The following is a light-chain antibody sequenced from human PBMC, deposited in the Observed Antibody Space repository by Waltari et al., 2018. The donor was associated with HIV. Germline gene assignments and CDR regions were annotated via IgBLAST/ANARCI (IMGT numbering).Light chain of an antibody. J-gene: IGLJ2*01. CDR2: EFY. CDR1: NSDIGNFDY. CDR3: SSYATTNDVDVL. Sequence: QSALTQPPSASGSPGQSVTLSCTGTNSDIGNFDYVAWYQQHHGKPPKFIISEFYKRPSGVPNRFFGSKSGNTASLPVSGLQAEDEADYYCSSYATTNDVDVLFGGGTKLTVL. V-gene: IGLV2-8*01.